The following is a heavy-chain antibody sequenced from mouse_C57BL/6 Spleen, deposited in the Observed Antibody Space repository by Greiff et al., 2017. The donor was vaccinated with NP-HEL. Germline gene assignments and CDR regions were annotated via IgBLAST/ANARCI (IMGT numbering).Heavy chain of an antibody. Sequence: VKLQQPGAELVKPGASVKMSCKASGYTFTSYWITWVKQRPGQGLEWIGDIYPGSGSTNYNEKFKSKATLTVDTSSSTAYMQLSSLTSEDSAVYYCARRYYYGSSYGYFDVWGTGTTVTVSS. CDR1: GYTFTSYW. D-gene: IGHD1-1*01. CDR2: IYPGSGST. J-gene: IGHJ1*03. V-gene: IGHV1-55*01. CDR3: ARRYYYGSSYGYFDV.